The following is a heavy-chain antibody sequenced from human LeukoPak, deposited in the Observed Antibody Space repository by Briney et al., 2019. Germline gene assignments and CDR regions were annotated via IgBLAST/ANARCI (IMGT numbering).Heavy chain of an antibody. J-gene: IGHJ4*02. CDR2: ISSSGSGDNT. Sequence: PGGSLRLSCAAPGVTLSTYAMSWARQAPGKGLEWVSGISSSGSGDNTYYADSVKGRFTISRDSSKNTLFLHMNTLRAEDTAVYYCARRYFDYWGQGTLVTVSS. V-gene: IGHV3-23*01. CDR1: GVTLSTYA. CDR3: ARRYFDY.